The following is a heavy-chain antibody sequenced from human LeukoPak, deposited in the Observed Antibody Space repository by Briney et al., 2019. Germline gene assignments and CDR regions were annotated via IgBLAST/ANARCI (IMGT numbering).Heavy chain of an antibody. Sequence: GGSLRLSCAASGFAVSSNHMNWVRQAPGKGLEWVSVIFNGGSTYYADSVKGRFTISRDNSKNTLDLQMNSLRVDDTGVYYCARGRVPDRFFDYWGQGTLVTVSS. D-gene: IGHD3-10*01. V-gene: IGHV3-53*01. CDR3: ARGRVPDRFFDY. CDR1: GFAVSSNH. J-gene: IGHJ4*02. CDR2: IFNGGST.